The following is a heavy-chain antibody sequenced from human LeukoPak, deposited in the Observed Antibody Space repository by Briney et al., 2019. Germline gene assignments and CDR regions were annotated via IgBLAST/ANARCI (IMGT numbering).Heavy chain of an antibody. J-gene: IGHJ4*02. CDR3: ARGGGSFHDY. V-gene: IGHV3-30-3*01. CDR1: GFTFSNYW. CDR2: ISYNGSNK. D-gene: IGHD2/OR15-2a*01. Sequence: GGSLRLSCAASGFTFSNYWMHWVRQAPGKGLEWVAIISYNGSNKYYADSVKGRFTISRDNSKNTLYLQMNSLRADDTAVYYCARGGGSFHDYWGQGTLGSVSS.